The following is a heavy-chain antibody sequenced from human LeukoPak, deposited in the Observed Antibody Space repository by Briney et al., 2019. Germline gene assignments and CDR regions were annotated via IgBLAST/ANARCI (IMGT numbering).Heavy chain of an antibody. J-gene: IGHJ4*02. D-gene: IGHD4-11*01. CDR3: ARGRATVTTFDY. Sequence: GGSLRLSCAASGFTFSSYAMHWVRQAPGKGLEWVAVISCGGSNKYYADSVKGRFTISRDNSKNTLYLQMNSLRAEDTAVYYCARGRATVTTFDYWGQGTLVTVSS. CDR2: ISCGGSNK. V-gene: IGHV3-30*04. CDR1: GFTFSSYA.